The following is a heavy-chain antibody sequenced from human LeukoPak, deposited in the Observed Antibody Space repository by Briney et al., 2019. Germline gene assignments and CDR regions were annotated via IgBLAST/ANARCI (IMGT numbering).Heavy chain of an antibody. J-gene: IGHJ4*02. CDR3: ARAEVEMATISD. D-gene: IGHD5-24*01. CDR2: ISYSGNI. CDR1: GGSISSSSYY. V-gene: IGHV4-39*07. Sequence: SETLSLTCTVSGGSISSSSYYWGWIRQPPGKGLEWIGSISYSGNIYYNPSLKSRVTISRDTSKNQFSLNLDSVTAADTAVYYCARAEVEMATISDWGQGTLVTVSS.